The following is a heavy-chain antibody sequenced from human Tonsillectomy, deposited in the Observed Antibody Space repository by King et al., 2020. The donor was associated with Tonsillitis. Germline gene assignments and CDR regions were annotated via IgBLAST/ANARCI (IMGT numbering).Heavy chain of an antibody. J-gene: IGHJ2*01. V-gene: IGHV3-7*03. CDR1: GFTFSSYW. Sequence: VQLVESGGGLVQPGGSLRLSCAASGFTFSSYWMSWVRQAPGKGLEWVANIKQDGSEAYYVDSVTGRLTISSDNAENSRYLQMNSLRAEDTAVYYCARDSLTATRAFDLWGRGTLVTVSS. CDR3: ARDSLTATRAFDL. D-gene: IGHD1-14*01. CDR2: IKQDGSEA.